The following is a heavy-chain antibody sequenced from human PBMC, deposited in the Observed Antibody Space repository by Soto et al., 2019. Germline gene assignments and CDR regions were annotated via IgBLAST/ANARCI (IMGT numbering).Heavy chain of an antibody. Sequence: GASVNASCKASGYTFSSYVIHWLRQAPVQRLEWMGWINAGDGTTKYAQKFQGRVTITRDTSATTAYMELSSLRSEDTAIYYCAREGHYDLRIGPHKSWFDPWGQGTLGTVSS. CDR1: GYTFSSYV. V-gene: IGHV1-3*01. D-gene: IGHD3-3*01. CDR3: AREGHYDLRIGPHKSWFDP. CDR2: INAGDGTT. J-gene: IGHJ5*02.